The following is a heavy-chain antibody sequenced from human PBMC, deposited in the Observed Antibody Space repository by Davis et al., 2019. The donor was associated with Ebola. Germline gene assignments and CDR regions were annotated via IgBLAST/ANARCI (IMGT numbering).Heavy chain of an antibody. Sequence: GGSLRLSCAASGFTFSSYGMHWVRQAPGKGLEWVAVISYDGSNKYYADSVKGRFTISRDNSKNTLYLQMNSLRAEDTAVYYCAKGEGQYYYYGMDVWGQGTTVTVSS. CDR2: ISYDGSNK. V-gene: IGHV3-30*18. D-gene: IGHD3-16*01. CDR3: AKGEGQYYYYGMDV. CDR1: GFTFSSYG. J-gene: IGHJ6*02.